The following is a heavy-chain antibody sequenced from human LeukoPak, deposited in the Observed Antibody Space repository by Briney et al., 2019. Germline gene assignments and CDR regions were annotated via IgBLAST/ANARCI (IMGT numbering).Heavy chain of an antibody. Sequence: PSETPSLTCTVSSGSISSHYWSWIRQPPGKGLEWIGYMYYSGTTNYNPSLKSRITISVDTSKNQFSLKLSSVTAADTAVYYCARSRDWFDLWGQGILVTVSS. J-gene: IGHJ5*02. CDR2: MYYSGTT. CDR1: SGSISSHY. CDR3: ARSRDWFDL. V-gene: IGHV4-59*11.